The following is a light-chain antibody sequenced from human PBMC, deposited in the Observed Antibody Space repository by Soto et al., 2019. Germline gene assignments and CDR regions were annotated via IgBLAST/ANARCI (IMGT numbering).Light chain of an antibody. V-gene: IGKV3-15*01. Sequence: EIVMTQSPATLSVSPGERATLSCRASQSVSANLAWYQQKPGQAPRLLIYGASTRATGIPARFSGSGSGTEFTLTISSLQYEDFAVYYCHQYNNWPRTFGQGTKVEIK. CDR3: HQYNNWPRT. J-gene: IGKJ1*01. CDR2: GAS. CDR1: QSVSAN.